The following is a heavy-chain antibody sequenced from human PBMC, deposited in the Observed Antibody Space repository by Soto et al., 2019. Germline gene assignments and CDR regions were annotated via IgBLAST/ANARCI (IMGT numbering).Heavy chain of an antibody. CDR1: GGTFSSYT. Sequence: SVKVSFKASGGTFSSYTMSWVRQAPGQGLEWMGGIIPIFGTTTYAHKFQGRVTITADESTSTVYMELSSLRGEDTAVYYCARGALTTLAYYYGMDVWGKGTKVTVS. V-gene: IGHV1-69*13. CDR3: ARGALTTLAYYYGMDV. CDR2: IIPIFGTT. J-gene: IGHJ6*04. D-gene: IGHD4-4*01.